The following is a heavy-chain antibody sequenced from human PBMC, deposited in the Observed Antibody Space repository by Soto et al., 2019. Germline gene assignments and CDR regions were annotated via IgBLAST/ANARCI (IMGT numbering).Heavy chain of an antibody. J-gene: IGHJ4*02. CDR3: GSFPPSAVGATTEVDY. CDR2: INGDGTDT. D-gene: IGHD1-26*01. CDR1: GFTFSIHW. Sequence: EVHLVESGGGLVQPGGSLRLSCAASGFTFSIHWMHWVRQVPGKGLVWVSRINGDGTDTGYADSVKGRFTISRDNAKNTLYPQMNSLRAQGTALYFCGSFPPSAVGATTEVDYWGQGTLVTVSS. V-gene: IGHV3-74*01.